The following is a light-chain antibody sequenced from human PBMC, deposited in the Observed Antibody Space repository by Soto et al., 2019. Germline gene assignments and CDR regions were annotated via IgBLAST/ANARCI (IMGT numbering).Light chain of an antibody. J-gene: IGKJ1*01. Sequence: DIQMTQSPSTLSASVGDRVTITCRASQSIGSWLAWYQQKPGKAPKLLIYKASTLESGVPSRFSGSGSGTELTLTISSLLLYYVATHHYLQSHPYRPSGQGS. V-gene: IGKV1-5*03. CDR2: KAS. CDR3: LQSHPYRP. CDR1: QSIGSW.